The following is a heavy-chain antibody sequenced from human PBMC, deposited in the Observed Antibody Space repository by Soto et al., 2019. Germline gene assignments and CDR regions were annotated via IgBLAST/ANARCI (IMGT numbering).Heavy chain of an antibody. Sequence: GGSLRLSCAASGFTFDDYTMHWVRQAPGKGLEWVSLISWDGGSTYYADSVKGRFTISRDNSKNSLYLQMNSLRTEDTALYSCPNEPGGNSDYWGQGTLVTVSS. CDR3: PNEPGGNSDY. D-gene: IGHD2-21*02. CDR1: GFTFDDYT. J-gene: IGHJ4*02. V-gene: IGHV3-43*01. CDR2: ISWDGGST.